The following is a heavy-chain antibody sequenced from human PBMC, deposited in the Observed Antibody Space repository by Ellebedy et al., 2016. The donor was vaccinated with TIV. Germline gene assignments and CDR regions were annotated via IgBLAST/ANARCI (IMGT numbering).Heavy chain of an antibody. CDR3: ARDKWYAFDI. Sequence: GESLKISCAASGFTFSDHYMDWVRQAPGKGLEWVGRIRNKANGYTTTYAASVQGRFTISRDDSKESMYLEMKSLKTEDTTVYYCARDKWYAFDIWGQGTMVTVSS. D-gene: IGHD2-15*01. CDR2: IRNKANGYTT. CDR1: GFTFSDHY. V-gene: IGHV3-72*01. J-gene: IGHJ3*02.